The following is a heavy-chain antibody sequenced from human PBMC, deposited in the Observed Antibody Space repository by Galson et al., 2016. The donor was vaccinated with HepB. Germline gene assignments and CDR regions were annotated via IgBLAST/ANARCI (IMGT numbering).Heavy chain of an antibody. CDR1: GYTFTSHG. CDR3: ARVLLLWVDDPSL. Sequence: SVKVSCTASGYTFTSHGIHWVRQAPGQGLEWMGRITTGSGHTKYAQKFQDRVSISRDTSASTAHMELSSLGSEDTALYSCARVLLLWVDDPSLWGQGTLVTVSS. D-gene: IGHD3-10*01. V-gene: IGHV1-3*04. CDR2: ITTGSGHT. J-gene: IGHJ4*02.